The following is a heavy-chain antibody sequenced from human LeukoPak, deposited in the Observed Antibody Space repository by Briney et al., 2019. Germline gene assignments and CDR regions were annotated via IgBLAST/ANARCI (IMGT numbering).Heavy chain of an antibody. Sequence: GGSLRLSCAASGFTFSSYWMRWVRQAPGKGLEWVANITYDGSKKYYADSVKGRFTISRDNSKNTLYLQMNSLISEDTAVYYCARGPTCYDLWNGYYSYYYYGMEVWGQGATVTVSS. V-gene: IGHV3-33*08. CDR1: GFTFSSYW. CDR3: ARGPTCYDLWNGYYSYYYYGMEV. CDR2: ITYDGSKK. D-gene: IGHD3-3*01. J-gene: IGHJ6*01.